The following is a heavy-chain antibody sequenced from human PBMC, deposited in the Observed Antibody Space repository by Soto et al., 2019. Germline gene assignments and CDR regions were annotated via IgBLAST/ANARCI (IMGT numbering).Heavy chain of an antibody. V-gene: IGHV1-3*05. D-gene: IGHD2-21*02. CDR2: INAGNGNT. J-gene: IGHJ4*02. Sequence: QVQLVQSGAEEKKPGASVKVSCKASGYTFTSYAMHWVRQAPGQRLEWMGWINAGNGNTKYSQKFQGRVTITRDTSASTAYMELSSLRSEDTAVYYCARAWVVVTDPDDWGQGTLVTVSS. CDR1: GYTFTSYA. CDR3: ARAWVVVTDPDD.